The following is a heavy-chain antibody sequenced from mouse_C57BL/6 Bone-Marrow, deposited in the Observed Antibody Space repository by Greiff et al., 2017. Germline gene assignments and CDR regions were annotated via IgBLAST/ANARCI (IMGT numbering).Heavy chain of an antibody. CDR3: TTALFIPTVEDAMDY. Sequence: VQLQQSGAELVRPGASVKLSCTASGFNIKDDYMHWVKQRPEQGLEWIGWIDPENGDTEYASKFQGKATITADTSSNTAYLQLSSLTSEDTAVYYCTTALFIPTVEDAMDYWGQGTSVTVSS. V-gene: IGHV14-4*01. CDR2: IDPENGDT. D-gene: IGHD1-1*01. J-gene: IGHJ4*01. CDR1: GFNIKDDY.